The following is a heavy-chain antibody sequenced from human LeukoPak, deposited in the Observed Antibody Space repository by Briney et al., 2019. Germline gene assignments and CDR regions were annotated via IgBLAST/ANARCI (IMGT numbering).Heavy chain of an antibody. Sequence: SETLSLTCAVYGGSFSGYYWSWIRQPPGKGLEWIGEINHSGSTNYNPSLKSRVTISVDTSKNQFSLKLSSVTAADTAVYYCAREQNGGYGGGGAGETLYGVDVWGQGTTVTVSS. CDR1: GGSFSGYY. V-gene: IGHV4-34*01. CDR2: INHSGST. CDR3: AREQNGGYGGGGAGETLYGVDV. J-gene: IGHJ6*02. D-gene: IGHD4-23*01.